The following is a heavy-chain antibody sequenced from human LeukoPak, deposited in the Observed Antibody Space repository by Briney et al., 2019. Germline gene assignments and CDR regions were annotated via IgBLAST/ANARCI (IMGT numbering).Heavy chain of an antibody. J-gene: IGHJ3*02. D-gene: IGHD6-19*01. CDR3: ASQWLVRAFDI. V-gene: IGHV4-39*01. CDR1: GGSISSSSYY. CDR2: IYYSGST. Sequence: SETLSLTCTVSGGSISSSSYYWGWNRQPPGKGLEWIGSIYYSGSTYYNPSLKSRVTISVDTSKNQFSLKLSSVTAADTAVYHCASQWLVRAFDIWGQGTMVTVSS.